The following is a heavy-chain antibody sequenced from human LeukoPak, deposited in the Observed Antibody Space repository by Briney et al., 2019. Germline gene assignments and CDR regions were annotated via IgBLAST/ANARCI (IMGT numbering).Heavy chain of an antibody. CDR2: INPNSGGT. D-gene: IGHD2-2*01. V-gene: IGHV1-2*04. CDR1: GYTFTSYA. Sequence: ASVKVSCKASGYTFTSYAMNWVRQAPGQGLEWMGWINPNSGGTNYAQKFQGWVTMTRDTSISTAYMELSRLRSDDTAVYYCARDRGAVVVPAAIHFDCWGQGTLVTVSS. J-gene: IGHJ4*02. CDR3: ARDRGAVVVPAAIHFDC.